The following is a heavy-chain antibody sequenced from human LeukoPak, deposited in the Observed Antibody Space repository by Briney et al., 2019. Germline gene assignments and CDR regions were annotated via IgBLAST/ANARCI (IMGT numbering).Heavy chain of an antibody. D-gene: IGHD3-16*01. Sequence: ETLSLTCAVYGGSFSGYYWSWIRQPPGKGLEWVANINQDGSAKNYVDSVKGRFTISRDNARNSLYLQMNSLSPEDTALYYCARASGLGSTQDYWGQGTLVTVSS. CDR1: GGSFSGYY. J-gene: IGHJ4*02. CDR2: INQDGSAK. V-gene: IGHV3-7*03. CDR3: ARASGLGSTQDY.